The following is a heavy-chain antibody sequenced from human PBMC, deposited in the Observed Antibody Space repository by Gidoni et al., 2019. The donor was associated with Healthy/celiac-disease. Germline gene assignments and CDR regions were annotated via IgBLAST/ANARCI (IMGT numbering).Heavy chain of an antibody. CDR1: GFTLDDYA. D-gene: IGHD2-8*01. V-gene: IGHV3-9*01. CDR3: AKAPIGYCTNGVCGGGYFDY. J-gene: IGHJ4*02. Sequence: EVQLVESGGGLVQPGRSLRLSCAASGFTLDDYAMHWVRQAPGKGLEWVSGISWNSGSIGYADSVKGRFTISRDNAKNSLYLQMNSLRAEDTALYYCAKAPIGYCTNGVCGGGYFDYWGQGTLVTVSS. CDR2: ISWNSGSI.